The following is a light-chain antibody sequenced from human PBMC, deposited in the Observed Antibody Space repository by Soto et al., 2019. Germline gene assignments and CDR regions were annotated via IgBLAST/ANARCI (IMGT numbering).Light chain of an antibody. CDR1: SSDVGAYNY. CDR2: EVS. V-gene: IGLV2-14*01. J-gene: IGLJ2*01. Sequence: QPALTQPASVSGSPGQSIAISCTGTSSDVGAYNYVSWYQRHPGKAPKLMIYEVSNRPSGVSNRFSGSKSGNTASLTISGLQAEDEADYYCSSYTSSSTLLFGGGTKLTVL. CDR3: SSYTSSSTLL.